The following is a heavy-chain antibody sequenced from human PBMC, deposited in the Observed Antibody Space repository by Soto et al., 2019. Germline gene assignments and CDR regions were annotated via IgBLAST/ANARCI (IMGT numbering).Heavy chain of an antibody. Sequence: SVKVSCKASGGTFSSYAISWVRQAPGQGLEWMGGIIPIFGTANYAQRFQGRVTITADESTSTAYMELSSLRSEDTAVYYCARDKVYSGYDDWFDPWGQGTLVTVSS. CDR3: ARDKVYSGYDDWFDP. CDR1: GGTFSSYA. CDR2: IIPIFGTA. J-gene: IGHJ5*02. D-gene: IGHD5-12*01. V-gene: IGHV1-69*13.